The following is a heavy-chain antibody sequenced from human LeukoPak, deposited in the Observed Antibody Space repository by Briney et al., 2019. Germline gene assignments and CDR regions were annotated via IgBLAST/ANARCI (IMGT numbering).Heavy chain of an antibody. J-gene: IGHJ4*02. CDR2: INHSGST. V-gene: IGHV4-34*01. D-gene: IGHD3-10*01. Sequence: SETLSLTCAVYGGSFSGYYWSWIRRPPGKGLEWIGEINHSGSTNYNPSLKSRVTISVDTSKNQFSLKLSSVTAADTAVYYCARPRGHYYGSGSYFSSWGQGTLVTVSS. CDR1: GGSFSGYY. CDR3: ARPRGHYYGSGSYFSS.